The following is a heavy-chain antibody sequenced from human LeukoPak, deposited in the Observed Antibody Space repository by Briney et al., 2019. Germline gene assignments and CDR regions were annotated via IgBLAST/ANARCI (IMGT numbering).Heavy chain of an antibody. CDR3: ARDKEIAARPVYWFDP. D-gene: IGHD6-6*01. Sequence: GRSLRLSCAASGFTFSSYGMHWVRQAPGKGLEWVAVIWYDGSNKYYADSVKGRFTISRDNSKNTLYLQMNSLRAEDTAVYYCARDKEIAARPVYWFDPWGQGTLVTVSS. J-gene: IGHJ5*02. CDR2: IWYDGSNK. CDR1: GFTFSSYG. V-gene: IGHV3-33*01.